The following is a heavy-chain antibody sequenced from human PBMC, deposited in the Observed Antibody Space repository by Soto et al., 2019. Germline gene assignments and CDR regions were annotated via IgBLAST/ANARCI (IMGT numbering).Heavy chain of an antibody. CDR1: GFTFKHNA. J-gene: IGHJ4*02. CDR3: AREGIAESGPNFYDF. D-gene: IGHD6-13*01. CDR2: ISFDGSTK. Sequence: QVQLVESGGGVVQPGRSLTIFCTASGFTFKHNAMHWIRQAPAKGLEWVADISFDGSTKNYADSVKGRFTISRDNSMNTLSLQMRALKGEDTATYYCAREGIAESGPNFYDFWGQGTLVAVSS. V-gene: IGHV3-30-3*01.